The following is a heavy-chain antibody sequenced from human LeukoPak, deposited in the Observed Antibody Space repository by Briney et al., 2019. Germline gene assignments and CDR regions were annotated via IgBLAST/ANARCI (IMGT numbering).Heavy chain of an antibody. CDR3: ARAGQFISARPITFDY. CDR2: IYYSGST. CDR1: GGSISNYD. J-gene: IGHJ4*02. V-gene: IGHV4-59*01. D-gene: IGHD6-6*01. Sequence: KSSETLSLTCTVSGGSISNYDWCWIRQPPGKGLEWIGYIYYSGSTNSNPSLKSRVTISLDTSKNQFSLKLSSVTAADTAVYSCARAGQFISARPITFDYWGQGTLVTVSS.